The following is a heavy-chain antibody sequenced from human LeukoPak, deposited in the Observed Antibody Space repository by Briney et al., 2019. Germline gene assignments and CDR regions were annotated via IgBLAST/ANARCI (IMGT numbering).Heavy chain of an antibody. D-gene: IGHD1-26*01. CDR3: ARVGRKGGYYYYYYMDV. CDR1: GFTFDDYG. Sequence: GGSLRLSCAASGFTFDDYGMSWVRQAPGKGLEWVSGINWNGGSTGYADSVKGRFTISRDNAKNSLYLQMNSLRAEDTALYHCARVGRKGGYYYYYYMDVWGKGTTVTISS. V-gene: IGHV3-20*01. CDR2: INWNGGST. J-gene: IGHJ6*03.